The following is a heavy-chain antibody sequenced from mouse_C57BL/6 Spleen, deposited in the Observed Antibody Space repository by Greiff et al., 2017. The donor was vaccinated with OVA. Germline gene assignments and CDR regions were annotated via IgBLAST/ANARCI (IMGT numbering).Heavy chain of an antibody. CDR2: IDPSDSET. D-gene: IGHD4-1*01. V-gene: IGHV1-52*01. CDR3: ARELGRYFDV. J-gene: IGHJ1*03. Sequence: QVQLQQPGAELVRPGSSVKLSCKASGYTFTSYWMHWVKQRPIQGLEWIGNIDPSDSETHYNQKFKDKATLTVDKPSSTAYMQISSLTSEDSAVYYCARELGRYFDVWGTGTTVTVSS. CDR1: GYTFTSYW.